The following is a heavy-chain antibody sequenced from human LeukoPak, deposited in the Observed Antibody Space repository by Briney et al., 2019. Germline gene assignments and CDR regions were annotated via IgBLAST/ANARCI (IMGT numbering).Heavy chain of an antibody. CDR1: GGSISSSGYY. CDR2: IYYSGST. V-gene: IGHV4-39*01. J-gene: IGHJ4*02. Sequence: PSETLSLTCTVSGGSISSSGYYWGWIRQSPGKGLEWIGSIYYSGSTYYNSSLKSRVTISVDTSKNQFSLKLSSVTAADTAMYFCARGTPWNQQLWLNYFDHWGQGTLVTVSS. CDR3: ARGTPWNQQLWLNYFDH. D-gene: IGHD5-18*01.